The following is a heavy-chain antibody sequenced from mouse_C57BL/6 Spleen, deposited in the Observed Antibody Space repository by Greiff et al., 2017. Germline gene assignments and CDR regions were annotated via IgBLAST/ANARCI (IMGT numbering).Heavy chain of an antibody. Sequence: VKLVESGPGLVQPSQSLSITCTVSGFSLTSYGVHWVRQSPGKGLEWLGVIWSGGSTDYNAAFISRLSISKDNSKSQVFFKMNSLQADDTAIYYCARIYYDYEWYFDDWGTGTTVTVSS. CDR1: GFSLTSYG. D-gene: IGHD2-4*01. J-gene: IGHJ1*03. CDR2: IWSGGST. CDR3: ARIYYDYEWYFDD. V-gene: IGHV2-2*01.